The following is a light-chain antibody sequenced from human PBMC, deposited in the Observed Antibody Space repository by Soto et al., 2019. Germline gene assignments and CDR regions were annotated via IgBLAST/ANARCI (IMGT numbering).Light chain of an antibody. CDR1: SSDVGGYNY. CDR3: SSYTSSSTYV. CDR2: EVS. Sequence: QSALAQPASVSGPPGQSITISFAGTSSDVGGYNYVSWYQQHPGKAPKLMIYEVSNRPSGVSNRFSGSKSGNTASLTISGLQAEDEADYYCSSYTSSSTYVFGTGTKVTVL. V-gene: IGLV2-14*01. J-gene: IGLJ1*01.